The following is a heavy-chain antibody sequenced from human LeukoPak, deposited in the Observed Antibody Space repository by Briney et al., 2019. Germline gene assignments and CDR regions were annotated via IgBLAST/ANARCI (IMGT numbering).Heavy chain of an antibody. CDR1: GFTFSRCR. V-gene: IGHV3-64D*09. CDR2: VSGNGGST. D-gene: IGHD3-3*01. J-gene: IGHJ4*02. CDR3: VKAQYDFWSGLDY. Sequence: GGSLRLSCSASGFTFSRCRMHWGGQAPGKGLEYGSGVSGNGGSTYYADSVKGRFTISRDNSKNTLYLQMSSLRTEDTAIYYCVKAQYDFWSGLDYWGQGTLVTVSS.